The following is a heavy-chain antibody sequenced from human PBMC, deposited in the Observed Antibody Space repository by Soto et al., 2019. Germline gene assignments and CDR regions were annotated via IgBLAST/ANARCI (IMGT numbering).Heavy chain of an antibody. CDR3: AKGLSGYAVY. CDR2: ISYDGSNK. CDR1: GFTFSSYG. D-gene: IGHD5-12*01. Sequence: QVQLVESGGGVVQPGRSLRLSCAASGFTFSSYGMHWVRQAPGKGLEWVAVISYDGSNKYYADSVKGRFTISRDNSKNTLYLQMNSLRAEDTAVYYCAKGLSGYAVYWGQGTLVTVSS. J-gene: IGHJ4*02. V-gene: IGHV3-30*18.